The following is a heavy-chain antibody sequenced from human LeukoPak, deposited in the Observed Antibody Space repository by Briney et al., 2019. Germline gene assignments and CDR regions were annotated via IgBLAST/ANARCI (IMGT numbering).Heavy chain of an antibody. Sequence: ASVKVSCKASGYTFTSYGISWVRQAPGQGLEWMGWISAYNGNTNYAQKLQGRVTMTTDTSTSIAYMELRSLRSDDTAVYYCARDLEAAAGPGWFDPWGQGTRVTVSS. CDR3: ARDLEAAAGPGWFDP. CDR1: GYTFTSYG. D-gene: IGHD6-13*01. CDR2: ISAYNGNT. J-gene: IGHJ5*02. V-gene: IGHV1-18*01.